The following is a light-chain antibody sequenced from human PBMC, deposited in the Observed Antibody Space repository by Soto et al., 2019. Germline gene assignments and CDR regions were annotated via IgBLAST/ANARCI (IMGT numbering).Light chain of an antibody. CDR2: QDS. J-gene: IGLJ2*01. CDR3: QAWDSSTVL. CDR1: KLGDKY. V-gene: IGLV3-1*01. Sequence: SYELTQPPSVSVSPGQTASITCSGEKLGDKYACWYQQKPGQSPVLVIYQDSKRPSGIPERFSGSNSGNTATLTISGAQAMDEADYDCQAWDSSTVLFGGGTQVTVL.